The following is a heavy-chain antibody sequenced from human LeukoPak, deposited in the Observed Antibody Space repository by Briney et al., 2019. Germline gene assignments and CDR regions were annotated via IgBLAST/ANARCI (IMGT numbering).Heavy chain of an antibody. CDR3: ARHVVPYGSGLTGFDY. CDR2: IYPDNSDT. V-gene: IGHV5-51*01. J-gene: IGHJ4*02. CDR1: GYTFTNYW. Sequence: GESLKISCQGSGYTFTNYWIGWVRQMPGKGLEWMGVIYPDNSDTKYSPSLQGQVTISADKSITTAYLQWSRLKASDTAMYYCARHVVPYGSGLTGFDYWGQGTLVTVSS. D-gene: IGHD6-19*01.